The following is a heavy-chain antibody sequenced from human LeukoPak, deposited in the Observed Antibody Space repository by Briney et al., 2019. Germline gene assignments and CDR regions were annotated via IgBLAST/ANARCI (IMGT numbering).Heavy chain of an antibody. V-gene: IGHV1-46*01. CDR3: ARDPYGPRTGYYYYMDV. D-gene: IGHD3-10*01. Sequence: GASVKVSCKASGYTFTSYYMHWVRQAPGQGLEWMGIINPSGGSTLYAQKFQGRVTMTRDTSTSTVYMELSGLRSEDTAVYYCARDPYGPRTGYYYYMDVWGKGTTVTVSS. CDR1: GYTFTSYY. CDR2: INPSGGST. J-gene: IGHJ6*03.